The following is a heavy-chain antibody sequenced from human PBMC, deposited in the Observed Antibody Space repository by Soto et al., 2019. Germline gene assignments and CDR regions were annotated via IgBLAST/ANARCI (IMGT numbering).Heavy chain of an antibody. D-gene: IGHD2-21*02. V-gene: IGHV4-39*01. CDR1: GGSISSSSYY. CDR3: ACLLVVVTAIPY. J-gene: IGHJ4*02. CDR2: IYYSGST. Sequence: SETLSLTCTVSGGSISSSSYYWGWIRQPPGKGLEWIGSIYYSGSTYYNPSLKSRVTISVDTSKNQFSLKLSSVTAADTAVYYCACLLVVVTAIPYWGQGTLVTVSS.